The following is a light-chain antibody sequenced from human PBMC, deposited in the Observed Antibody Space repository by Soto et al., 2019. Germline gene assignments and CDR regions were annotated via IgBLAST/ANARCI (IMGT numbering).Light chain of an antibody. V-gene: IGKV3-15*01. CDR1: QSVSSN. CDR2: GAS. CDR3: QQYNNWPPWT. J-gene: IGKJ1*01. Sequence: EIVMTQSPATLSVSPGERATLSCRASQSVSSNLPWYQQKPGQAPMLLIYGASTRATGIPARFSGSGSGTEFTLTISSLQSEDFAVYYCQQYNNWPPWTFGQGTKVEIK.